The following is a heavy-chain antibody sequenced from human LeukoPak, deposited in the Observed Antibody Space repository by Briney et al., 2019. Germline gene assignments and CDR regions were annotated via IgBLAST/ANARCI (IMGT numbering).Heavy chain of an antibody. D-gene: IGHD3-22*01. CDR1: GGSISSSSYY. Sequence: SETLSLTCTVSGGSISSSSYYWGWIRQPPGKGLEWIGSIYYSGSTYYNPSLKSRVTISVDTSKNQFSLKLSSVTAADTAVYYCARPSFGTTMIDIVWYFDLWGRGTLVTVSS. V-gene: IGHV4-39*01. J-gene: IGHJ2*01. CDR3: ARPSFGTTMIDIVWYFDL. CDR2: IYYSGST.